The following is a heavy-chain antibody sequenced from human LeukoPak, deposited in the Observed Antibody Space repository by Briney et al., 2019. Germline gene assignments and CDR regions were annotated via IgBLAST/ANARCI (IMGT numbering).Heavy chain of an antibody. V-gene: IGHV3-9*01. D-gene: IGHD2-2*01. J-gene: IGHJ5*02. CDR1: GFTFDDYA. CDR2: ISWNSGSI. Sequence: GGSLRLSCAASGFTFDDYAMHWVRQAPGKGLEWVSGISWNSGSIGYADSVKGRFTISRDNAKNSLYLQMNSLRAEDTALYYCAKDRYCSSISCYYGFDPWGQGTLVTVSS. CDR3: AKDRYCSSISCYYGFDP.